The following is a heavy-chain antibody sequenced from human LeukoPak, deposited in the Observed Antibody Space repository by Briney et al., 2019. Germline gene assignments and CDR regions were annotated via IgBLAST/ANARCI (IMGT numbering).Heavy chain of an antibody. V-gene: IGHV4-34*01. CDR3: ARGGREYIYGYYYYYYMDV. CDR2: INHSGST. CDR1: GGSFSGYY. Sequence: SETLSLTXAVYGGSFSGYYWSWIRQPPGKGLEWIGGINHSGSTNYNPSLKSRVTISVDTSKNQFSLKLSSVTAADTAVYYCARGGREYIYGYYYYYYMDVWGKGTTVTVSS. J-gene: IGHJ6*03. D-gene: IGHD5-18*01.